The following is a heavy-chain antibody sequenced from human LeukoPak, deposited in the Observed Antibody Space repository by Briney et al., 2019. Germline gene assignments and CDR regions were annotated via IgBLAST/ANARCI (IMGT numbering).Heavy chain of an antibody. CDR2: IKSKTDGGTT. D-gene: IGHD3-22*01. CDR3: TTVARGYYYDSSGYFLL. V-gene: IGHV3-15*01. CDR1: GFTFSNAW. Sequence: PGGSLRLSCAASGFTFSNAWMSWVRQAPGKGLEWVGRIKSKTDGGTTDYAAPVKGRFTIPRDDSKNTLYLQMNSLKTEDTAVYYCTTVARGYYYDSSGYFLLWGQGTLVTVSS. J-gene: IGHJ4*02.